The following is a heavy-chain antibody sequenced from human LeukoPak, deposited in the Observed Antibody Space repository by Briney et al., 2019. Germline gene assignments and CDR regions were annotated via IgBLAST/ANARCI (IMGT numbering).Heavy chain of an antibody. Sequence: GGSLRLSCAASGFTFSSYGMSWVRQAPGKGLEWVSAISGSGGSTYYADSVKGRFTISRDNSKNTLYLQMNILRAEDTAVYYCARNQGIRRVVVAAYFDYSGQGTLVT. CDR2: ISGSGGST. J-gene: IGHJ4*02. D-gene: IGHD2-15*01. CDR3: ARNQGIRRVVVAAYFDY. CDR1: GFTFSSYG. V-gene: IGHV3-23*01.